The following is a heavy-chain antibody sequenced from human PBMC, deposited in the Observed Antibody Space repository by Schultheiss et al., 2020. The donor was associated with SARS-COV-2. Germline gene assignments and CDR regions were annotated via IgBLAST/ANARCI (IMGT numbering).Heavy chain of an antibody. Sequence: GGSLRLSCAASGFTFSTYAMSWVRQAPGKGLEWVSYISGSGGATYYADSVTGRFIISRDDSKNTLLLQMNSLRAEDTAVYYCAKDRHYHFWTAHSPSYFDYWGQGTLVTVSS. CDR2: ISGSGGAT. CDR1: GFTFSTYA. D-gene: IGHD3-3*01. CDR3: AKDRHYHFWTAHSPSYFDY. V-gene: IGHV3-23*01. J-gene: IGHJ4*02.